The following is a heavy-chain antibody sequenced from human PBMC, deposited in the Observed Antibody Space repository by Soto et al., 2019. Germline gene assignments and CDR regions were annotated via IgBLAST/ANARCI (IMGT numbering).Heavy chain of an antibody. V-gene: IGHV4-39*01. CDR1: GGSIDNSHSF. J-gene: IGHJ4*02. CDR3: LRVVEADTRHTDSDS. Sequence: SETLSLTCDVSGGSIDNSHSFGGLVLQPPGKGLEFIGSVDYSGCDYYSPSIKSRVNVSVEKSKKQLSLRVNSVTAAETAVYLCLRVVEADTRHTDSDSWGQGSLVTVSS. D-gene: IGHD3-22*01. CDR2: VDYSGCD.